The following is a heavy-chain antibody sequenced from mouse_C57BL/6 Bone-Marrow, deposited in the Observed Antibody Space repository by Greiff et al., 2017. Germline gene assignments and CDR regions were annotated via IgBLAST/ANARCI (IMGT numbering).Heavy chain of an antibody. D-gene: IGHD2-5*01. V-gene: IGHV1-55*01. CDR3: ARPYDSNYWYFDV. CDR2: LYPGSGST. J-gene: IGHJ1*03. Sequence: QVQLQQPGAELVKPGASVKMSCKASGYTFTSYWITWVKQRPGQGLEWIGDLYPGSGSTNYNEKFKSKATLTGDTSSSTAYMQLSSLTFEGSAVYYCARPYDSNYWYFDVWGTGTTVTVSS. CDR1: GYTFTSYW.